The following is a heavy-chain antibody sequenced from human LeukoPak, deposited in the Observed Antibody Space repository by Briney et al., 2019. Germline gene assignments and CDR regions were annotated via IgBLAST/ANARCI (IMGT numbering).Heavy chain of an antibody. CDR2: ISGSGGST. V-gene: IGHV3-23*01. J-gene: IGHJ5*02. D-gene: IGHD6-13*01. Sequence: GGSLRLSCAASGFTFSSYAMSWVRQAPGKGLEWVSAISGSGGSTYYAHSVKGRFTISRDNSKNTLYLQMNSLRAEDTAVYYCAKDLKAAAGTWFDPGAREPWSPYPQ. CDR1: GFTFSSYA. CDR3: AKDLKAAAGTWFDP.